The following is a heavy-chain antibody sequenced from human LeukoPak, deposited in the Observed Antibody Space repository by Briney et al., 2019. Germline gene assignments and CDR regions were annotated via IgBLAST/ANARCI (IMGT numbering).Heavy chain of an antibody. CDR1: GYTLISYY. Sequence: AAEKLSCKASGYTLISYYMHWVRQAPGQGLEWMGIINPRGGSTSYAQKFQGRVTLTSDTSTSTVYMELSSLRSEATAVYYCVRDLFAYDSSGYYFDYWGEATLVTVSS. CDR2: INPRGGST. CDR3: VRDLFAYDSSGYYFDY. D-gene: IGHD3-22*01. J-gene: IGHJ4*02. V-gene: IGHV1-46*01.